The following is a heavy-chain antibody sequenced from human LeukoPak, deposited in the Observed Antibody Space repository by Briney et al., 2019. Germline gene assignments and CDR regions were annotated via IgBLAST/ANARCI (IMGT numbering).Heavy chain of an antibody. CDR1: GFTVSSNY. CDR2: IYSGGST. D-gene: IGHD6-13*01. J-gene: IGHJ6*02. V-gene: IGHV3-66*01. CDR3: LGQPRYYYGMDV. Sequence: PGGSLRLSCAASGFTVSSNYMSWVRQAPGKGLEWVSVIYSGGSTYYADSVKGRFTISRDNSKNTLYLQMNSLRAEDTAVYYCLGQPRYYYGMDVWGQGTTVTVSS.